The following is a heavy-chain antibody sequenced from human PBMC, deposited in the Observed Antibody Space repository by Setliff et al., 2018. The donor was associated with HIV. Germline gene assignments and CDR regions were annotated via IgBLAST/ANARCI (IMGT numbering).Heavy chain of an antibody. CDR1: GFTFEDYG. CDR2: INWNGGST. Sequence: GGSLRLSCAVSGFTFEDYGMSWVRQAPGKGLEWVSGINWNGGSTGYVDSVKGRFTITRDNAKNSLFLQLSSLRTEDTAVYYCTRDFMGYWGQGTLVTVSS. J-gene: IGHJ4*02. CDR3: TRDFMGY. V-gene: IGHV3-20*04.